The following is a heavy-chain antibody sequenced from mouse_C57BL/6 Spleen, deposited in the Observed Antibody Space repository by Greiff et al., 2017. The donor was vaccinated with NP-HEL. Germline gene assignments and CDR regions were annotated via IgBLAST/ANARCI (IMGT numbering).Heavy chain of an antibody. J-gene: IGHJ4*01. Sequence: EVKLQESGPGLVKPSQSLSLTCSVTGYSITSGYYWNWIRQFPGNKLEWMGYISYDGSNNYNPSLKNPISITRDTSKNQFFLKLNSVTTEDTATYYCAREGLLHAMDYWGQGTSVTVSS. D-gene: IGHD2-3*01. V-gene: IGHV3-6*01. CDR3: AREGLLHAMDY. CDR2: ISYDGSN. CDR1: GYSITSGYY.